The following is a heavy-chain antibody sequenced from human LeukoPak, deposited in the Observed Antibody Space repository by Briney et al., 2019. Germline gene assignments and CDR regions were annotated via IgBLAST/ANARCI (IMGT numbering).Heavy chain of an antibody. J-gene: IGHJ5*02. D-gene: IGHD2-2*01. CDR2: INHSGRT. CDR3: ARPYCSSTSCYIWFDP. Sequence: PSETLSRTCGVYGGSFSGYYWGWIRQPPGKGLEWIGEINHSGRTNYNPSLKSRVTISVNTSRNQFSLNLSSVTAADTAVYYCARPYCSSTSCYIWFDPWGQGTPVTVSS. CDR1: GGSFSGYY. V-gene: IGHV4-34*01.